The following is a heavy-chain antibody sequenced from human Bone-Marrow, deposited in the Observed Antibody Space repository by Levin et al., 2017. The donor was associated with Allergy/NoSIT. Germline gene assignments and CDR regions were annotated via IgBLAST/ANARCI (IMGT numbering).Heavy chain of an antibody. CDR2: ISFDGSHK. CDR1: VFTFSDYA. V-gene: IGHV3-30*18. D-gene: IGHD3-10*01. J-gene: IGHJ6*02. CDR3: AKISGLWFGDLSHMYYSMDV. Sequence: PGGSLRLSCAASVFTFSDYAIHWVLQAPGKGLEWLAAISFDGSHKNYVDSVKGRFTISRDSSKKTLYLQMDSLRSADTAVYYCAKISGLWFGDLSHMYYSMDVWGQGTTVTVSS.